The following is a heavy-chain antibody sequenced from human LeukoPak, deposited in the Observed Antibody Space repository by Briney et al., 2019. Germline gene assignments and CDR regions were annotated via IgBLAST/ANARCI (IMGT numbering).Heavy chain of an antibody. V-gene: IGHV7-4-1*02. CDR1: GYTFSSCA. D-gene: IGHD3-22*01. CDR2: IDTKTGNP. Sequence: ASVKVSCKASGYTFSSCAINWVRQAPGQGLEYMGWIDTKTGNPTYAQGFTGRFVFSLNTSVSTAYLQISSLKAEDTAVYYCAIHPSDSSGYFSYWGQGALVTVSS. J-gene: IGHJ4*02. CDR3: AIHPSDSSGYFSY.